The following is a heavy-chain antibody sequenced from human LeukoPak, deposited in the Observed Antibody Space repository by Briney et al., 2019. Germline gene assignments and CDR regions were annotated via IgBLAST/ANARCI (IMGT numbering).Heavy chain of an antibody. D-gene: IGHD6-13*01. Sequence: SETLSLTCTVSGGSISSYYWSWIRQPPGKGLEWIGSIYYSGSTYYNPSLKSRVTISVDTSKNQFSLKLSSVTAADTAVYYCASIAAAGPKYFDYWGQGTLVTVSS. CDR3: ASIAAAGPKYFDY. V-gene: IGHV4-39*01. CDR2: IYYSGST. CDR1: GGSISSYY. J-gene: IGHJ4*02.